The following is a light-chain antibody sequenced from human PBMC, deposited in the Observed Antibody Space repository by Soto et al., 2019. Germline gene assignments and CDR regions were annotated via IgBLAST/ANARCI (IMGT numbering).Light chain of an antibody. CDR3: HQRSKWPQT. CDR2: DAS. Sequence: DIVLTQYPATLSLSPGERATLSCRASQSVITHLAWYQHIRGQAPRLVIYDASTRATGIPPRFSGSGSGTDFTLTISSLEPEDSGVYYCHQRSKWPQTFGQGTTVEIK. V-gene: IGKV3-11*01. CDR1: QSVITH. J-gene: IGKJ1*01.